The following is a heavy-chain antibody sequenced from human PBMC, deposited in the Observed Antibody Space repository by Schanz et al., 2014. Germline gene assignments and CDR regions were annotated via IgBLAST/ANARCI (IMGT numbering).Heavy chain of an antibody. CDR3: ARGRTFDY. Sequence: QVQVEQSGPEVKKPGASVTVSCKASGYTFTSDSMHWVRQAPGQGLEWLGWMNPNSGNPGFAQKFRGRVTMTRNTSMSTAYIELHILTSEDTAVYYCARGRTFDYWGQGTLVTVSS. CDR1: GYTFTSDS. J-gene: IGHJ4*02. CDR2: MNPNSGNP. V-gene: IGHV1-8*02.